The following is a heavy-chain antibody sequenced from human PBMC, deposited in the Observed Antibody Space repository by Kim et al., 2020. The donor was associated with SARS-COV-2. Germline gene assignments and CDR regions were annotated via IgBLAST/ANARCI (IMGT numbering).Heavy chain of an antibody. CDR3: AKPDYYDSSGYYAIDY. D-gene: IGHD3-22*01. J-gene: IGHJ4*02. CDR1: GFTFSSYA. Sequence: GGSLRLSCAASGFTFSSYAMSWVRQAPGKGLEWVSAISGSGGSTYYADSVKGRFTISRDNSKNTLYLQMNSLRAEDTAVYYCAKPDYYDSSGYYAIDYWGQGTLVTVSS. CDR2: ISGSGGST. V-gene: IGHV3-23*01.